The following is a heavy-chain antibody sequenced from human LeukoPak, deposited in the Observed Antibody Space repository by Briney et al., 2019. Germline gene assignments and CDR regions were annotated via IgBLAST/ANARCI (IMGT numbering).Heavy chain of an antibody. CDR3: ATAAPYCSGGSCYGYYYYYYYMDV. D-gene: IGHD2-15*01. Sequence: ASVKVSCKASGYTFTGYAMNWVRQAPGQGLEWMGWIKPNSGGTNYAQKFQGRVTMTRDTSISTAYMELSRLRSDDTAVYYCATAAPYCSGGSCYGYYYYYYYMDVWGKGTTVTVSS. CDR2: IKPNSGGT. V-gene: IGHV1-2*02. CDR1: GYTFTGYA. J-gene: IGHJ6*03.